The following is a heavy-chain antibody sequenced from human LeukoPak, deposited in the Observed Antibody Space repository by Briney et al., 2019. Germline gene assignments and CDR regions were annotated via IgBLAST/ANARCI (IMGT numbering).Heavy chain of an antibody. CDR1: GFTFSNAW. CDR2: IRSKTDGATA. V-gene: IGHV3-15*01. D-gene: IGHD5-12*01. CDR3: TTPFSGYDYGFDF. J-gene: IGHJ4*02. Sequence: GGSLRLSCAVSGFTFSNAWMSWVRQAPGKGLEWVGRIRSKTDGATADYAAPMKGRFSISRDDSKNTLYLQMNSLKTEDTAVYYCTTPFSGYDYGFDFWGQGTLVTVSS.